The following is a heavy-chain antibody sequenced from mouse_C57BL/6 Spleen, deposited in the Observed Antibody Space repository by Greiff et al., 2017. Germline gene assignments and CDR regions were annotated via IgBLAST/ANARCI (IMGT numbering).Heavy chain of an antibody. D-gene: IGHD2-3*01. CDR3: ARDDGYYEGDAMDC. CDR1: GFTFTDYY. J-gene: IGHJ4*01. Sequence: EVQGVESGGGLVQPGGSLSLSCAASGFTFTDYYMSWVRQPPGKALEWLGFIRNKANGYTTEYSASVKGRFTISRDNSQSILYLQMNALRAEDSATYYCARDDGYYEGDAMDCWGEGTSVTVSS. CDR2: IRNKANGYTT. V-gene: IGHV7-3*01.